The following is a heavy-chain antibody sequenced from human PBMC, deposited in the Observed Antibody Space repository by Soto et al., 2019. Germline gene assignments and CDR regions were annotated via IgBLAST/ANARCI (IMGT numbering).Heavy chain of an antibody. Sequence: SETLSLTCTVSGVSISSYYWSWIRQPPGKGLEWIGYIYYSGSTNYNPSLKSRVTISVDTSKNQFSLKLSSVTAADTAVYYCARDIGGSGWFDLDYWGQGTLVTVS. J-gene: IGHJ4*02. CDR3: ARDIGGSGWFDLDY. CDR1: GVSISSYY. CDR2: IYYSGST. V-gene: IGHV4-59*01. D-gene: IGHD6-19*01.